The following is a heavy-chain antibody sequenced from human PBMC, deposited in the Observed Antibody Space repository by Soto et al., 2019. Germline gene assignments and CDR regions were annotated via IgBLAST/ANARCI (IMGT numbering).Heavy chain of an antibody. Sequence: SETLSLTCTVSGGSISSGGYYWSWIRQHPGKGLEWIGYIYYSGSTYYNPSLKSRVTISVDTSKNQFSLKLSSVTAADTAVYYCARHHRDCGYDFVGLNNWFDPRGQGTLVTVST. CDR2: IYYSGST. CDR1: GGSISSGGYY. CDR3: ARHHRDCGYDFVGLNNWFDP. D-gene: IGHD5-12*01. J-gene: IGHJ5*02. V-gene: IGHV4-31*03.